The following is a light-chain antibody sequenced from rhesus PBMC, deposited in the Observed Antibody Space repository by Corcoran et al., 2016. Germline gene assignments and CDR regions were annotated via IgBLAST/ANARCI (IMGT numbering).Light chain of an antibody. CDR2: AAS. V-gene: IGKV1-33*02. CDR3: QQHHSYPRT. J-gene: IGKJ1*01. CDR1: QGISSW. Sequence: DIQMTQSPSSLSASVGDRVTITCQASQGISSWLAWYQQKPGKAPKLLIYAASSLQSGVPSRFSGSVSGTDLTLNSSSLQPEDFATYYCQQHHSYPRTFGQGTKVEIK.